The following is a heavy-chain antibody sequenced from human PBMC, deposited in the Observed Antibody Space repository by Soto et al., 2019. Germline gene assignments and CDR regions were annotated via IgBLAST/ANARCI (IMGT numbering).Heavy chain of an antibody. CDR1: GFTFSDYY. CDR2: ISSSGSTI. CDR3: ASYKIDAVVVAATPYNWFDP. Sequence: QVQLVESGGGLVKPGGSLRLSCAASGFTFSDYYMSWIRQAPGKGLEWVSYISSSGSTIYYADSVKGRFTISRDNAKNSLYLQMNSLRAEDTAVYYCASYKIDAVVVAATPYNWFDPWGQGTLVTVSS. D-gene: IGHD2-15*01. J-gene: IGHJ5*02. V-gene: IGHV3-11*01.